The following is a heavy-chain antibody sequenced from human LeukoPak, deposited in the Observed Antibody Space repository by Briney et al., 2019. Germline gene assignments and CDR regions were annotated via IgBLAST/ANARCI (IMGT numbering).Heavy chain of an antibody. CDR2: IKRKSDGGTP. J-gene: IGHJ4*02. CDR3: ATDQGFIYYFDY. V-gene: IGHV3-15*01. Sequence: PGGALRLSCAASGFTFSSYSMSWVRQAPGKGLEWVGRIKRKSDGGTPDYAAPVEGRFTISRDDSKNTLYLQMSSLRPEDTAVYYCATDQGFIYYFDYWGQGTLVTVSS. CDR1: GFTFSSYS. D-gene: IGHD3-10*01.